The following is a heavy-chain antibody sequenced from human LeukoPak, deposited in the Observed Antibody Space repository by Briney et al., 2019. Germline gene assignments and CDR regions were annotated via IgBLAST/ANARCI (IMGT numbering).Heavy chain of an antibody. CDR3: ARDTLQGYDFWSGYPNDAFDI. CDR2: ISYDGSNK. D-gene: IGHD3-3*01. V-gene: IGHV3-30-3*01. J-gene: IGHJ3*02. CDR1: GFTFSSYA. Sequence: PGGSLRLSCAASGFTFSSYAMHWVRQAPGKGLEWVAVISYDGSNKYYADSVKGRFTISRDNSKNTLYLQMNSLRAEDTAVYYCARDTLQGYDFWSGYPNDAFDIWGQGTMVTVSS.